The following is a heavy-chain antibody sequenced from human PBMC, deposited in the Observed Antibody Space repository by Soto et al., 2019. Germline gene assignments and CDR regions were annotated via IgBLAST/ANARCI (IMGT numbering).Heavy chain of an antibody. CDR3: ARGRGDIILMVYAKYFDF. CDR2: MNPNSGNT. V-gene: IGHV1-8*01. CDR1: GYTFTNYY. Sequence: GASLKGSCKAAGYTFTNYYINWVRQATGQGLEWMGWMNPNSGNTGYAQKFQGRVTMTRNTSISTAYMGLSSLRSEDTAVYYCARGRGDIILMVYAKYFDFWG. D-gene: IGHD2-8*01. J-gene: IGHJ4*01.